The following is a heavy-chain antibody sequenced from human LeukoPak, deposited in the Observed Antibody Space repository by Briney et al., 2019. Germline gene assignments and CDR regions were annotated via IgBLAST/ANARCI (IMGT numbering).Heavy chain of an antibody. J-gene: IGHJ1*01. CDR1: GFTFSSYG. Sequence: GGSLRLSCAASGFTFSSYGMHWVRQAPGKGLEWVAVISYDGSNKYYADPVKGRFTISRDNSKNTLYLQMNSLRAEDTAVYYCAKPRGMITFGGVIAEYFQHWGQGTLVTVSS. D-gene: IGHD3-16*02. V-gene: IGHV3-30*18. CDR2: ISYDGSNK. CDR3: AKPRGMITFGGVIAEYFQH.